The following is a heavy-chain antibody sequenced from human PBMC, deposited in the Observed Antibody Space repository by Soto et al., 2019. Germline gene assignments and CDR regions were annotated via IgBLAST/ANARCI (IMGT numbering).Heavy chain of an antibody. J-gene: IGHJ6*02. CDR2: IYTSGST. CDR3: ARDRKDGMDV. V-gene: IGHV4-4*07. Sequence: ETLALACPVSGGSISSYYWSGIRQPSGKGLEWIGRIYTSGSTNYNPSLKSRVTMSVDTSKNQFSLKLSSVTAADTDVYYCARDRKDGMDVWGQGTTVTVYS. CDR1: GGSISSYY.